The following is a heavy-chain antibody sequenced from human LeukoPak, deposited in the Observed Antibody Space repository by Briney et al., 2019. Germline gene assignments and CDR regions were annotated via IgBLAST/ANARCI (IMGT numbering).Heavy chain of an antibody. CDR3: AKGNGVVVPAAIIDY. D-gene: IGHD2-2*01. CDR1: GFTFSSYA. J-gene: IGHJ4*02. Sequence: PGGSLRLSCAASGFTFSSYAMSWVRQAPGRGLEWVSAISGSGGSTYYADSVKGRFTISRDNSKNTLYLQMNSLRAEDTAVYCCAKGNGVVVPAAIIDYWGQGTLVTVSS. V-gene: IGHV3-23*01. CDR2: ISGSGGST.